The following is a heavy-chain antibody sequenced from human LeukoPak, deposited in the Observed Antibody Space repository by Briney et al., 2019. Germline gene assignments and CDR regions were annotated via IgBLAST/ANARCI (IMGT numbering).Heavy chain of an antibody. CDR2: ISGSGGST. CDR1: RFTFSSYW. V-gene: IGHV3-23*01. J-gene: IGHJ4*02. D-gene: IGHD3-10*01. CDR3: AKDAVAYYYGSGSYDY. Sequence: GRSLSLSCAASRFTFSSYWMSWVRQAPGKGLEWVSAISGSGGSTYYADSVKGRFTISRDNSKNTLYLQMNSLRAEDTAVYYCAKDAVAYYYGSGSYDYWGQGTLVTVSS.